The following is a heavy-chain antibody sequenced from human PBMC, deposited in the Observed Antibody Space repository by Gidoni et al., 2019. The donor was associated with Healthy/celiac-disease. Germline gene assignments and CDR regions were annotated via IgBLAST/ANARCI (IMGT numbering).Heavy chain of an antibody. V-gene: IGHV1-69*01. Sequence: SSYAISWVRQAPGQGLEWMGGIIPIFGTANYAQKLQGRVTITADESTSTAYMELSRLRSEDTAVYYCAREAYCSSTSCHEPWGQGTLVTVSS. CDR1: SSYA. J-gene: IGHJ5*02. CDR3: AREAYCSSTSCHEP. CDR2: IIPIFGTA. D-gene: IGHD2-2*01.